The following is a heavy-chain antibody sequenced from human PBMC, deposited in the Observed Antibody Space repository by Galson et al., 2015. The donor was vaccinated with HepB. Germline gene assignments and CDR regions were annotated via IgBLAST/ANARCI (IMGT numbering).Heavy chain of an antibody. CDR3: AREKNVDTEPIGTLSYYYGMDV. CDR2: INPSGGST. V-gene: IGHV1-46*01. J-gene: IGHJ6*02. CDR1: GYTFTSYY. Sequence: SVKVSCKASGYTFTSYYMHWVRQAPGQGLEWMGIINPSGGSTSYAQKFQGRVTMTRDTSTSTVYMELSSLRSEDTAVYYCAREKNVDTEPIGTLSYYYGMDVWGQGTTVTVSS. D-gene: IGHD5-18*01.